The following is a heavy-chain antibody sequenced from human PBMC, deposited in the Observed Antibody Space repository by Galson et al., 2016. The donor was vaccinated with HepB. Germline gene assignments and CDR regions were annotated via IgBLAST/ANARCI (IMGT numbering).Heavy chain of an antibody. D-gene: IGHD6-19*01. CDR2: SKVRGST. Sequence: EKLARTGAVFGGSISGYYWSGRSQPKGKGRAGIGESKVRGSTNYNPSRKSRVTISVNTSKNKCSRKRSGVTAADTAVYYCARSFSGRVFEYWGQGSLVSVSS. CDR3: ARSFSGRVFEY. V-gene: IGHV4-34*01. CDR1: GGSISGYY. J-gene: IGHJ4*02.